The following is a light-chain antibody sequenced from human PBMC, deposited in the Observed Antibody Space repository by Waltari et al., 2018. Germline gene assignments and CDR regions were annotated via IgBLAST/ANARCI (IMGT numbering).Light chain of an antibody. V-gene: IGLV2-11*01. J-gene: IGLJ1*01. CDR1: SRDVGGYDY. CDR3: CSFAGSYTYV. Sequence: QSALTQPTSVSGSPGQAVTISCAATSRDVGGYDYVSWFQQHQGKVPKLLIYDVNERPSDVPYRFSASKSANTASLTISGLQTEDESDYYCCSFAGSYTYVFGSGTRVTVL. CDR2: DVN.